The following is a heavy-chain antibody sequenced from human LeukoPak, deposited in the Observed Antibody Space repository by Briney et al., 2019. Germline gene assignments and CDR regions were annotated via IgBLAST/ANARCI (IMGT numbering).Heavy chain of an antibody. CDR1: GYTFTSYD. Sequence: ASVKVSCKASGYTFTSYDINWVRQATGQGLEWMGWISAYNGNTNYAQKLQGRVTMTTDTSTSTASMGLRSLRSDDTAVYYCARDVWFGERNFDYWGQGTLVTVSS. V-gene: IGHV1-18*01. CDR3: ARDVWFGERNFDY. D-gene: IGHD3-10*01. J-gene: IGHJ4*02. CDR2: ISAYNGNT.